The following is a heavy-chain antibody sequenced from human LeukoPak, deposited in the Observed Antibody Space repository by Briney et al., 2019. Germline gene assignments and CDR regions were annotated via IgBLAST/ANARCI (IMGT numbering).Heavy chain of an antibody. Sequence: SETLSLTCTVSGGSISSYYWSWIRQPAGKGLEWIGRIYTSGSTNYNPSLKSRVTMSVDTSKNQFSLKLSSVTAADTAVYYCARDLERWSTHWYFDLWGRGTLATVSS. CDR3: ARDLERWSTHWYFDL. CDR1: GGSISSYY. D-gene: IGHD1-1*01. CDR2: IYTSGST. J-gene: IGHJ2*01. V-gene: IGHV4-4*07.